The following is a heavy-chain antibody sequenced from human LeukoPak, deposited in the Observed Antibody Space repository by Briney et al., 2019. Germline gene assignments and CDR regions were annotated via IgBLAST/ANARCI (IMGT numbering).Heavy chain of an antibody. CDR1: GGSISSATSY. CDR3: ARHGSTDYFDY. CDR2: IYYSGST. J-gene: IGHJ4*02. D-gene: IGHD2-2*03. Sequence: SETLTLICAVSGGSISSATSYWGWIRQPPGKGLEWLGRIYYSGSTFYNPSLKSRVSISVDTSKNQFSLRLSSVTAADTAVYYCARHGSTDYFDYWGQGTLVTVSS. V-gene: IGHV4-39*01.